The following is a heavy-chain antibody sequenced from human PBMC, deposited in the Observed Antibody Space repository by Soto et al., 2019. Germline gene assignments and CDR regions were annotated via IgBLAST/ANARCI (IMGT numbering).Heavy chain of an antibody. CDR1: GFRFSSYD. CDR3: AKDRGDGFKGFFDY. CDR2: ISFDGSNK. J-gene: IGHJ4*02. D-gene: IGHD5-12*01. Sequence: PVGSLRLSCAASGFRFSSYDMQWVRQAPGKGPEWVAVISFDGSNKYYGDSVKGRFTVSRDNSENTLYLQINSLRAEDTAVYYCAKDRGDGFKGFFDYWGQGTLVTVSS. V-gene: IGHV3-30*18.